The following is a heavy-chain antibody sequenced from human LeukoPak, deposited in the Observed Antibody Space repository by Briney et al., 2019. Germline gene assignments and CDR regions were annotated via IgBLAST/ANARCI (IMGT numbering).Heavy chain of an antibody. D-gene: IGHD5-12*01. CDR1: GFTFSSYS. V-gene: IGHV3-48*01. J-gene: IGHJ4*02. CDR3: AREQAPGFVVATISGRSYYFDY. CDR2: ISSSSSTI. Sequence: PGGSLRLSCAASGFTFSSYSMNWVRQAPGKGLEWVSYISSSSSTIYYADSVKGRFTISRDNAKNSLYLQMNSLRAEDTAVYYCAREQAPGFVVATISGRSYYFDYWGQGTLVTVSS.